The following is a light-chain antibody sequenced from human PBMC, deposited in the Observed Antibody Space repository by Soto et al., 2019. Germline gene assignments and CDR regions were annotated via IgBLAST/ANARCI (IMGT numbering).Light chain of an antibody. Sequence: DIVMTQSPDSLAVSLGERATINCKSSQSVFFNSNNKNYLAWYQQKPGQPPKLLLYWASTLESGVPDRFSGSGSGTDFTLTISSLQAEDVAFYYCQQYYNIPPTFGQGTKVEI. J-gene: IGKJ1*01. CDR1: QSVFFNSNNKNY. V-gene: IGKV4-1*01. CDR2: WAS. CDR3: QQYYNIPPT.